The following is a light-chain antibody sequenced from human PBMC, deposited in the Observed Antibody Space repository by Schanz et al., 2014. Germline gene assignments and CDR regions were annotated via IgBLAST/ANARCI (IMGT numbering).Light chain of an antibody. Sequence: IQLTQSPASLSASVGDRVTITCRASEDISGLLVWYQQKPATAPKVLIYAASTLQSGVPSRFSGGGSGTEFTLTISSLQPEDCATYYCQQFWSYPYNFGQGTNVESK. CDR2: AAS. CDR3: QQFWSYPYN. V-gene: IGKV1-9*01. J-gene: IGKJ2*01. CDR1: EDISGL.